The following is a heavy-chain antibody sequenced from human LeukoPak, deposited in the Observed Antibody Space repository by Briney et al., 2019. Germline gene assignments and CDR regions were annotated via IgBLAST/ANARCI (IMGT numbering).Heavy chain of an antibody. CDR1: GGSISSGSYY. D-gene: IGHD2-21*01. CDR2: IYTSGST. J-gene: IGHJ4*02. CDR3: ARDALLSIDY. V-gene: IGHV4-61*02. Sequence: SQTLSPTCTVSGGSISSGSYYWSWIRQPAGKGLEWIGRIYTSGSTNYNPSLKSRVTISVDTSKNQFSLKLSSVTAADTAVYYCARDALLSIDYWGQGTLVTVSS.